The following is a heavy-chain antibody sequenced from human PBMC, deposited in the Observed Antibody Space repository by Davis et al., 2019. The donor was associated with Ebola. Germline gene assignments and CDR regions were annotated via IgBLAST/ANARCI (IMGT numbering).Heavy chain of an antibody. J-gene: IGHJ6*02. CDR1: GGTFTSYA. Sequence: ASVKVSCKASGGTFTSYAISWVRQAPGQGLEWMGIINPSGGSTSYAQKFQGRVTMTRDTSTSTVYMELSSLRSEDTAVYYCARDIVVVPAAILSYYYYGMDVWGQGTTVTVSS. V-gene: IGHV1-46*01. D-gene: IGHD2-2*01. CDR2: INPSGGST. CDR3: ARDIVVVPAAILSYYYYGMDV.